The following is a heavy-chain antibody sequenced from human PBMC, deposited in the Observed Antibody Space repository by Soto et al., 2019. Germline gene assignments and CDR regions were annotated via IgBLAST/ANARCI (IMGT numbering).Heavy chain of an antibody. Sequence: SETLSLTCTVSGGSVSSGTYYWSWIRQPPGKGLEWIGYIYYSESTNYNPSLKSRVTISVDTSKNQFSLRVSSVAAADTAVYFCARGSGSLSDAFHIWGQGTMVTVSS. J-gene: IGHJ3*02. V-gene: IGHV4-61*01. D-gene: IGHD1-26*01. CDR1: GGSVSSGTYY. CDR2: IYYSEST. CDR3: ARGSGSLSDAFHI.